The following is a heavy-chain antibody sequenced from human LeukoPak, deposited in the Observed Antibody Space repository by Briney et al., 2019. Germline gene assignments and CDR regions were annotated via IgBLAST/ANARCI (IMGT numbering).Heavy chain of an antibody. J-gene: IGHJ4*02. V-gene: IGHV1-18*04. CDR1: GYTFTTYN. Sequence: ASVKVSCKAPGYTFTTYNINWVRQAPGQGLEWMGWISAYSGNTYSAKKVQVRVSMTTDTSTGTAYMEQRSLTSDDTAVYYCARQYYYDSRSSGDYWGQGTLVTVSS. CDR2: ISAYSGNT. CDR3: ARQYYYDSRSSGDY. D-gene: IGHD3-22*01.